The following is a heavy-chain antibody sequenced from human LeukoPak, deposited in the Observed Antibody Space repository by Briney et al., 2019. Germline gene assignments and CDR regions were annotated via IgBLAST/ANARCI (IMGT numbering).Heavy chain of an antibody. CDR2: IYAGDSDT. D-gene: IGHD3-22*01. Sequence: GESLKISCKGSGYSFPGYWIGWVRQMPGKGLEWMGIIYAGDSDTEYSPSFQGQVTISADKSISTAYLQWSSLKASDSAMYYCARRRDYYDKGGFDYWGQGTLVTVSS. CDR3: ARRRDYYDKGGFDY. CDR1: GYSFPGYW. V-gene: IGHV5-51*01. J-gene: IGHJ4*02.